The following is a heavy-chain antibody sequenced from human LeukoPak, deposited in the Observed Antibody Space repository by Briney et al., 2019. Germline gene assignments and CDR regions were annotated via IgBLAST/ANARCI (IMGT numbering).Heavy chain of an antibody. D-gene: IGHD6-13*01. CDR2: IYYSEST. CDR3: ARPGIAAAATPYYFDY. J-gene: IGHJ4*02. CDR1: GGSISSSSYY. V-gene: IGHV4-39*01. Sequence: SETLSLTCTVSGGSISSSSYYWGWIRQPPGKGLEWIGSIYYSESTYYNPSLKSRVTISVDTSKNQFSLKLSSVTAADTAVYYCARPGIAAAATPYYFDYWGQGTLVTVS.